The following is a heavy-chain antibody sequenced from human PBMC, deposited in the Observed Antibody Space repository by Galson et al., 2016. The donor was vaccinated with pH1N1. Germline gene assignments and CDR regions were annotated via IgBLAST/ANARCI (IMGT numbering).Heavy chain of an antibody. V-gene: IGHV7-4-1*04. J-gene: IGHJ4*02. Sequence: SVKVSCKASGYTFTSNAMNWVRQAPGQGLEWMGWINTNTGNPTYAQGFTGRFVFSLGTSVSMAYLQISSLKAEDTAVYYCARTGYGAGTPYFDYWGQGTLVTVSS. CDR2: INTNTGNP. D-gene: IGHD6-19*01. CDR1: GYTFTSNA. CDR3: ARTGYGAGTPYFDY.